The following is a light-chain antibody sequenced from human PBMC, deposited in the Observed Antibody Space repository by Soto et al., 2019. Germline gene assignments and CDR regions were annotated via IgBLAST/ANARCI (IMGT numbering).Light chain of an antibody. CDR1: QTISTW. CDR2: KAS. J-gene: IGKJ1*01. V-gene: IGKV1-5*03. CDR3: QQYSSRST. Sequence: DIQVTQSPPTLSASVGDRVTITFRASQTISTWMAWYQQKPGKAPKLLIYKASTLKSGVPSRFSGSGSGTEFTLTISSLQPDDFATYYCQQYSSRSTFGQGTKVDI.